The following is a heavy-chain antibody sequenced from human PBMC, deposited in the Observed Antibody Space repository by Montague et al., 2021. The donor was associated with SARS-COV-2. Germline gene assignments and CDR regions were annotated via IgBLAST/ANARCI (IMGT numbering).Heavy chain of an antibody. J-gene: IGHJ4*02. Sequence: SETLSLTCTVSGGSISNYYWSWIRQPPGKGLEWIGYIYYSGSTNYNPSLKSRVTISADTSKSQFSLKLSSVTAADTAVYYCARVQRGYCYGFGVSAHFDYWGQGTLVTVSS. D-gene: IGHD3-10*01. CDR2: IYYSGST. V-gene: IGHV4-59*01. CDR3: ARVQRGYCYGFGVSAHFDY. CDR1: GGSISNYY.